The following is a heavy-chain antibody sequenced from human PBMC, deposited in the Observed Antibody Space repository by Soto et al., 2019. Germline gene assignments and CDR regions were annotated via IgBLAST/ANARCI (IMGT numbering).Heavy chain of an antibody. V-gene: IGHV1-69*13. CDR1: GGTFSSYA. D-gene: IGHD6-6*01. CDR3: ARVRQLVGYFYYYMDV. J-gene: IGHJ6*03. Sequence: SVKVSCKASGGTFSSYAISWVRQAPGQGLEWMGGIIPIYGTANYAQKFQGRVTMTADASTSTAYMELRSLRSDDTAVYYCARVRQLVGYFYYYMDVWGKGTTVTVSS. CDR2: IIPIYGTA.